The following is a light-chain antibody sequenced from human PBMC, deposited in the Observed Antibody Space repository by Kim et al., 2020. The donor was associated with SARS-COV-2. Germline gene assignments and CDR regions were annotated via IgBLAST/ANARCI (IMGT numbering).Light chain of an antibody. V-gene: IGLV3-19*01. CDR2: GKN. J-gene: IGLJ2*01. CDR1: SLRSYY. CDR3: NSRDTNDNVV. Sequence: VALGQTVRITCQGDSLRSYYATWYQQKPGQAPILVIYGKNNRPSGIPDRFSGSSSGNTASLTITGTQAGDEADYYCNSRDTNDNVVFGGGTSLTVL.